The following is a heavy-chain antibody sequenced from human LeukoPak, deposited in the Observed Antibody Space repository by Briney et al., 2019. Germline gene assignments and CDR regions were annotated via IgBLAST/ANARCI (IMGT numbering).Heavy chain of an antibody. CDR3: ARALIEYYYDSSGYSYFDY. V-gene: IGHV1-69*05. CDR2: IIPIFGTA. J-gene: IGHJ4*02. Sequence: SVKVSCKASGGTFSSYAISWVRQAPGQGLEWMGGIIPIFGTANYAQKFQGRVTITTDESTSTAYMELSSLGSEDTAVYYCARALIEYYYDSSGYSYFDYWGQGTLVTVSS. D-gene: IGHD3-22*01. CDR1: GGTFSSYA.